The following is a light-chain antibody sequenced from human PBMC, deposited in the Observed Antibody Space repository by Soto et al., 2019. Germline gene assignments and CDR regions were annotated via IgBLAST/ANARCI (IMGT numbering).Light chain of an antibody. J-gene: IGKJ2*02. V-gene: IGKV3-11*01. CDR1: QSVDRY. CDR3: QQRGKWPST. CDR2: DAY. Sequence: TLSLSPGETATLSCRASQSVDRYVAWYQQKLGQASRLLIYDAYTRATGVGDRFTGSGSATDFSLTITSLEPEDFAVYYCQQRGKWPSTFGPGTKVEMK.